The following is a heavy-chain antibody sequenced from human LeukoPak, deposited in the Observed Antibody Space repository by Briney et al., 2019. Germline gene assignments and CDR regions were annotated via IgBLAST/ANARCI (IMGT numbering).Heavy chain of an antibody. D-gene: IGHD5-18*01. J-gene: IGHJ4*02. CDR3: VSPRGFSYGYFDY. V-gene: IGHV4-39*01. Sequence: SETLSLTCTVSGGSISSSSAYWGWTRQPPGKGLEWIGSIYYSKNTYYNPSLKSRVTISADTSKNQFSPTLGSVSATDTAVYYCVSPRGFSYGYFDYWGQGTLVTVSS. CDR1: GGSISSSSAY. CDR2: IYYSKNT.